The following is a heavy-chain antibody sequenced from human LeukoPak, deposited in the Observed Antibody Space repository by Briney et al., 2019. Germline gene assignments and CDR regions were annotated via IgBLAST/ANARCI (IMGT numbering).Heavy chain of an antibody. J-gene: IGHJ4*02. D-gene: IGHD4-11*01. CDR1: GYTFTGYY. Sequence: VASVKVSRKASGYTFTGYYMHWVRQAPGQGLEWMGWINPNSGGTNYAQKFRGRVTMTRDTSISTAYMELRSLRSDDTAVYYCAKDLDYTTYGYYFDYWGQGTLVTVSS. CDR3: AKDLDYTTYGYYFDY. V-gene: IGHV1-2*02. CDR2: INPNSGGT.